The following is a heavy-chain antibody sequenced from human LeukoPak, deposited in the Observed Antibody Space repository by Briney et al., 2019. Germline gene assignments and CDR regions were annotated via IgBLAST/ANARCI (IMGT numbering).Heavy chain of an antibody. CDR2: IKQDGSEK. D-gene: IGHD1-26*01. J-gene: IGHJ3*02. CDR1: GFTFSSYW. Sequence: GGSLRLSCAASGFTFSSYWISWVRQAPGKGLEWVANIKQDGSEKYYVDSVKGRFTISRDNAKNSLYLQMNSLRVEDTAVYYCARDRSGSSSVDDAFDIWGQGIMVTVSS. CDR3: ARDRSGSSSVDDAFDI. V-gene: IGHV3-7*01.